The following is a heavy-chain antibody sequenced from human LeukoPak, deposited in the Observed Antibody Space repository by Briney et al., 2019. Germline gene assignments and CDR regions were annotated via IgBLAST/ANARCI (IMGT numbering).Heavy chain of an antibody. J-gene: IGHJ3*02. V-gene: IGHV1-18*01. CDR3: ARKGLIPKVRGDDALDI. CDR2: ISTYKGNT. D-gene: IGHD3-10*01. Sequence: GASVKVSCKASGYTFTNYGISWVRQAPGQGLEWMAWISTYKGNTHYAQNLQGRVSLSTDTSTSTASMELTSLRSDDTAIYYCARKGLIPKVRGDDALDIWGQGTMVTVSS. CDR1: GYTFTNYG.